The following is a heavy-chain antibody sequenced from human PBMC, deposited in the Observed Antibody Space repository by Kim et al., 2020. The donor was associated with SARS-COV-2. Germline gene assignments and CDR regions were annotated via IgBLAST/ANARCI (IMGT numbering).Heavy chain of an antibody. V-gene: IGHV3-21*01. J-gene: IGHJ4*02. CDR2: ISSSSYI. Sequence: GGSLRLSCAASGFTFSSYSMNWVRQAPGKGLEWVSSISSSSYIYYADSVKGRFTISRDNAKNSLYLQMNSLRAEDTAVYYCARGSGGFGELYYFDYWGQGTLVTVSS. CDR1: GFTFSSYS. CDR3: ARGSGGFGELYYFDY. D-gene: IGHD3-10*01.